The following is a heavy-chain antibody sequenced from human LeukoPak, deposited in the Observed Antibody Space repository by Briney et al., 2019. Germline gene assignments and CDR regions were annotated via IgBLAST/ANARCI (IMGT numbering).Heavy chain of an antibody. D-gene: IGHD2-2*01. J-gene: IGHJ3*02. Sequence: GGSLRLSCAASGFTFRDYGMTWVRQVPGKGLEWVSGINWNSGNTGYADSVKGRFTISRDNAKNSLYLQMNDLRAEDTALYYCARAKACSSTTRPSDIWGLGTMVTVSS. V-gene: IGHV3-20*04. CDR1: GFTFRDYG. CDR2: INWNSGNT. CDR3: ARAKACSSTTRPSDI.